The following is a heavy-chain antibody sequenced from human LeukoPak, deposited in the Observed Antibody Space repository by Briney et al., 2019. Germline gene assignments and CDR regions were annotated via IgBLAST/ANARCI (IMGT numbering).Heavy chain of an antibody. CDR1: GFTFSTFA. Sequence: GGSLRLSCAASGFTFSTFAMIWVRQPPGKGLEWVSSIFPSGGEIHYADSVKGRFTISRDNSKNTLYLQMNSLRAEDTAVYYCARRAGAYSHPYDYWGQGTLVTVSS. J-gene: IGHJ4*02. CDR2: IFPSGGEI. D-gene: IGHD4/OR15-4a*01. CDR3: ARRAGAYSHPYDY. V-gene: IGHV3-23*01.